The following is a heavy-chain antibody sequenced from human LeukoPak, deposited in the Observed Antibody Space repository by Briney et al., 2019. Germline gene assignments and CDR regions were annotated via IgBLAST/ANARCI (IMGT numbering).Heavy chain of an antibody. J-gene: IGHJ4*02. Sequence: SVKVSCKASGGTFSSYAISWVRQAPGQGLEWMGGIIPIFGTANYAQKFQGRVTITADESTSTAYMELSSLRSEHTAVYYCARGFLEILRYCSSTSCYTHGSYFDYWGQGTLVTVSS. D-gene: IGHD2-2*02. CDR2: IIPIFGTA. CDR3: ARGFLEILRYCSSTSCYTHGSYFDY. CDR1: GGTFSSYA. V-gene: IGHV1-69*13.